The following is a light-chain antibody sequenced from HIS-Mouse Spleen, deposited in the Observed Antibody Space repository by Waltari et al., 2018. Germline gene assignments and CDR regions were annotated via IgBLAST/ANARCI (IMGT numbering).Light chain of an antibody. J-gene: IGKJ2*01. CDR1: QSPVYSDGNTY. Sequence: DVVMTQSPLSLPVTLGQPASISCRSSQSPVYSDGNTYLNWFQQRPGQSPRRLIYKVSNRDSGVPDRFSGSGSGTDFTLKISRVEAEDVGVYYCMQGTHPYTFGQGTKLEIK. CDR2: KVS. V-gene: IGKV2-30*01. CDR3: MQGTHPYT.